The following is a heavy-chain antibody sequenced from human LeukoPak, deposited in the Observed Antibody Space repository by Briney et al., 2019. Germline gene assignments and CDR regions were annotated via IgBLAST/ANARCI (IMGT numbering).Heavy chain of an antibody. CDR3: ARHGGGSGYSRDY. J-gene: IGHJ4*02. Sequence: SETLSLTCTVSGGSISSSSYYWGWIRQPPGKGLEWIGSIYYSGSTYYNPSLKSRVTISVDTSKNQFSLKLSSVTAADTAVYYCARHGGGSGYSRDYWGQGTLVTVSS. D-gene: IGHD5-12*01. CDR1: GGSISSSSYY. V-gene: IGHV4-39*01. CDR2: IYYSGST.